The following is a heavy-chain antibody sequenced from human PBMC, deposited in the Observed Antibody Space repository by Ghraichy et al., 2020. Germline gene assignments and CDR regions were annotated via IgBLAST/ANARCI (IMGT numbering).Heavy chain of an antibody. J-gene: IGHJ4*02. CDR2: TYYRSKWYD. CDR1: GDSVSSNSAA. CDR3: ARDLSAENSGWYSYFDY. Sequence: SQTLSLTCAISGDSVSSNSAAWNWIRQSPSRGLEWLGRTYYRSKWYDDYAVSVKSRITINADTSKNQFSLHLNSVTPEDTAVYYCARDLSAENSGWYSYFDYWGQGTPVTVSS. D-gene: IGHD6-19*01. V-gene: IGHV6-1*01.